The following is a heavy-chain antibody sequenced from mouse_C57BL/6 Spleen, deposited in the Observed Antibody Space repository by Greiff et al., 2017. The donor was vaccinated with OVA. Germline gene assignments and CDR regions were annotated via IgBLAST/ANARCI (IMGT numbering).Heavy chain of an antibody. CDR3: ERSGSTVYYFDY. CDR1: GYTFTSYW. V-gene: IGHV1-59*01. J-gene: IGHJ2*01. Sequence: VQLQQPGAELVRPGTSVKLSCKASGYTFTSYWMHWVKQRPGQGLEWIGVIDPSDSYTNYNQKFKGKATLTVDTSSSTAYMQLSSLTSEDSAVYDCERSGSTVYYFDYWGQGTTLTVSS. D-gene: IGHD1-1*01. CDR2: IDPSDSYT.